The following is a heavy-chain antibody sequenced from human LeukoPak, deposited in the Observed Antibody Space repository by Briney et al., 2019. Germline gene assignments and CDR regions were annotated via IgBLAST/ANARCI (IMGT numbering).Heavy chain of an antibody. Sequence: GASVKVSCKASGGTFSSYAISWVRQAPGQGLEWMGGIIPIFGTANYAQKFQGRVTITADKSTSTAYMELSSLRSEDTAVYYCASVVVPAATGEYYFGYWGQGTLVTVSS. D-gene: IGHD2-2*01. CDR3: ASVVVPAATGEYYFGY. V-gene: IGHV1-69*06. CDR1: GGTFSSYA. J-gene: IGHJ4*02. CDR2: IIPIFGTA.